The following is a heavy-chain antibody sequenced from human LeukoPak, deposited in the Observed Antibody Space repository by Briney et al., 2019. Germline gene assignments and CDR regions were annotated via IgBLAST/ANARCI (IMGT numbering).Heavy chain of an antibody. CDR3: AHRPIDILTGYYKGAFDI. CDR2: IYCNDDK. D-gene: IGHD3-9*01. Sequence: SGPTLVNPTQTLTLTCTFSGFSLSTSGVGVGWIRQPPAKALEWLALIYCNDDKRYSPSLKSRLTITKDTSKNQVVLTMTNMDPVDTATYYCAHRPIDILTGYYKGAFDIWGQGTMVTVSS. CDR1: GFSLSTSGVG. J-gene: IGHJ3*02. V-gene: IGHV2-5*01.